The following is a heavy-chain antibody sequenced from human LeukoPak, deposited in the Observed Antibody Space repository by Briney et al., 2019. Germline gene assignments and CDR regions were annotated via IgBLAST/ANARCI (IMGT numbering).Heavy chain of an antibody. CDR2: ISWNSAST. D-gene: IGHD3-10*01. V-gene: IGHV3-9*01. CDR1: GFTFDDYA. Sequence: GRSLRLSCAASGFTFDDYAMHWVRQAPGKGLEWVSGISWNSASTAYADSVKGRFTISRDNAKDSLYVQMNSLRAEDTAVYYCASQAYYYGSGSYSGDYWGQGTLVTVSS. CDR3: ASQAYYYGSGSYSGDY. J-gene: IGHJ4*02.